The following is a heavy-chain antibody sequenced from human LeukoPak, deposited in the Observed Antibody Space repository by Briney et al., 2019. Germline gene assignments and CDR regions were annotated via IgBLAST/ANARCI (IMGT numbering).Heavy chain of an antibody. CDR3: ARGQAYGEDYFDY. CDR1: GGSFSGYY. J-gene: IGHJ4*02. Sequence: PSETLSLTCAVYGGSFSGYYWSWIRQPPGKGLEWIGEINHNGSTNYNPSLKSRVTISVDTSKNQFSLKLSSVTAADTAVYCCARGQAYGEDYFDYWGQGTLVTVSS. V-gene: IGHV4-34*01. CDR2: INHNGST. D-gene: IGHD4/OR15-4a*01.